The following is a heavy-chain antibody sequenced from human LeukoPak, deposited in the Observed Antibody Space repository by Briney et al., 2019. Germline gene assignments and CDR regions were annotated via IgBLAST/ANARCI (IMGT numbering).Heavy chain of an antibody. J-gene: IGHJ4*02. Sequence: GGSLRLSCAASGFTFSSYSMNWVRQAPGKGLEWVSSISSSSSYIYYADSVKGRFTISRDNAKNSLYLQMNSLRAEDTAVYYCARAGKGGSGFDYWGQGTLVTVSS. CDR3: ARAGKGGSGFDY. D-gene: IGHD2-15*01. V-gene: IGHV3-21*01. CDR1: GFTFSSYS. CDR2: ISSSSSYI.